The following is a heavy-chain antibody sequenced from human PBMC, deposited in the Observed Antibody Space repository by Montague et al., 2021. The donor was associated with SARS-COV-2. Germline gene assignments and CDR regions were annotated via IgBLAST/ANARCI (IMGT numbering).Heavy chain of an antibody. J-gene: IGHJ4*02. Sequence: SLRLSCAASGFTFSSYSMNWVRQAPGKGLEWVSSISSSSSYIYYADSVQGRFTISRDNAKNSLYLQMNSLRAEDTAVYYCARDKYYDILTGYYNYWGQGTLVTVSS. V-gene: IGHV3-21*01. D-gene: IGHD3-9*01. CDR2: ISSSSSYI. CDR3: ARDKYYDILTGYYNY. CDR1: GFTFSSYS.